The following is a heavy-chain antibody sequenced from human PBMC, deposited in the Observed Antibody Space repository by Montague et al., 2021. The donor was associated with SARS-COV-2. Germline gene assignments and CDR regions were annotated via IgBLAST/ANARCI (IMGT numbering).Heavy chain of an antibody. CDR3: AKVGSSWYHGYYYVMDF. CDR2: ISGSGGSI. Sequence: SRRLSCAASGFTFSSYAVSWVRQAPGKGLEWVSAISGSGGSIYYADSVKGRFTISRENSKNTLYLQMNSLRAEDTAVYYCAKVGSSWYHGYYYVMDFWGQGTTVTVSS. D-gene: IGHD6-13*01. V-gene: IGHV3-23*01. CDR1: GFTFSSYA. J-gene: IGHJ6*02.